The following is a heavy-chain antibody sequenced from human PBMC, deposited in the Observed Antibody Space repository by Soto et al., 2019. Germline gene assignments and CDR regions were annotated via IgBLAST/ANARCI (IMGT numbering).Heavy chain of an antibody. D-gene: IGHD6-6*01. J-gene: IGHJ3*02. Sequence: PGGSLRLSCGASGFTFSSHWMHWVRQAPGKGLVWVSRINSDGSSTSYADSVKGRFTTSRDNAKNTLYLQMNSLRAEDTAVYYCASIAARLDAFDIWGQGTMVTVSS. V-gene: IGHV3-74*01. CDR3: ASIAARLDAFDI. CDR2: INSDGSST. CDR1: GFTFSSHW.